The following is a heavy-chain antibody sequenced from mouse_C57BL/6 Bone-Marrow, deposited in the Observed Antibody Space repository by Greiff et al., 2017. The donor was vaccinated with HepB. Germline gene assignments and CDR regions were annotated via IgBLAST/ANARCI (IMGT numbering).Heavy chain of an antibody. CDR2: IYPGSGST. CDR3: AWAEGDGYSAWFAY. Sequence: VQLQQSGAELVKPGASVKMSCKASGYTFTSYWITWVKQRPGQGLEWIGDIYPGSGSTNYNEKFKSKATLTVDTSSSTAYMQLSSLTSEDSAVYYCAWAEGDGYSAWFAYWGQVTLVTVSA. CDR1: GYTFTSYW. J-gene: IGHJ3*01. D-gene: IGHD2-3*01. V-gene: IGHV1-55*01.